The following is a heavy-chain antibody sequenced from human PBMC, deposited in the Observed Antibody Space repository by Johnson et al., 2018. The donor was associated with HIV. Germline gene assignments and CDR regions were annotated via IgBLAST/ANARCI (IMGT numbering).Heavy chain of an antibody. J-gene: IGHJ3*02. V-gene: IGHV3-30*04. CDR1: GFTFSSYA. Sequence: QVQLVESGGGVVQPGRSLRLSCAASGFTFSSYAMHWVRQAPGKGLEWVAVISYDGSNKYYADSVKGRFTISRDNSKNTLYLQMNSLRAEDTAVYYCASADVFDIWGQGTVVTVSS. CDR3: ASADVFDI. CDR2: ISYDGSNK.